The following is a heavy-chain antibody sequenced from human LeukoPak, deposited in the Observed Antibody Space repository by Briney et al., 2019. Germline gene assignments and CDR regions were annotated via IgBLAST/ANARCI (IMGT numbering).Heavy chain of an antibody. CDR1: GFTFSSYS. D-gene: IGHD6-19*01. V-gene: IGHV3-48*01. CDR3: ATDLEPSGWTNNFDY. J-gene: IGHJ4*02. CDR2: ISSSSSAT. Sequence: GGSLRLSCAASGFTFSSYSMNWVRQAPGKGLERVSYISSSSSATYYADSVKGRFTISRDNAKNSLYLQMNSLRAEDTAVYYCATDLEPSGWTNNFDYWGQGTLVTVSS.